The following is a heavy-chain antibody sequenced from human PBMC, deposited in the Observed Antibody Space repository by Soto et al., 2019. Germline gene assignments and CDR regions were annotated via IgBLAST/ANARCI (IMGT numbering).Heavy chain of an antibody. CDR2: ISSSSSTI. D-gene: IGHD6-6*01. CDR3: ARDGGTGGAARPHYYFGMDV. CDR1: GFTFSSYS. J-gene: IGHJ6*02. Sequence: EVQLVESGGGLVQPGGSLRLSCAASGFTFSSYSMNWVRQAPGKGLEWVSYISSSSSTIYYADSVKGRFTISRDNAKNPLYLQMNSLRDEDTAVYYCARDGGTGGAARPHYYFGMDVWGQGTTVTVSS. V-gene: IGHV3-48*02.